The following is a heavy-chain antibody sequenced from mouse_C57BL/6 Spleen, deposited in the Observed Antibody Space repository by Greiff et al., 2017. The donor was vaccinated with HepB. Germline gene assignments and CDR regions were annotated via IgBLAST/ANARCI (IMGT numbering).Heavy chain of an antibody. V-gene: IGHV5-17*01. Sequence: EVKLMESGGGLVKPGGSLKLSCAASGFTFSDYGMHWVRQAPEKGLEWVAYISSGSSTIYYADTVKGRCTISRDNATNTLFLQMTSLRSEDTAMYCCARRWDAAMDYWGQGTSVTVSS. J-gene: IGHJ4*01. CDR3: ARRWDAAMDY. D-gene: IGHD4-1*01. CDR1: GFTFSDYG. CDR2: ISSGSSTI.